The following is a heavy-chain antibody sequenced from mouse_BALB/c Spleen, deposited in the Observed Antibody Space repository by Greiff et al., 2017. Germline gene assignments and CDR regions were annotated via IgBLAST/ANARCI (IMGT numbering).Heavy chain of an antibody. Sequence: EVQLQQSGAELVKPGASVKLSCTASGFNIKDTYMHWVKQRPEQGLEWIGRIDPANGNTKYDPKFQGKATITADTSSNTAYLHLSSLTSEDTAVCYCASSSWSMDCWGQGTTVTVSS. CDR2: IDPANGNT. CDR1: GFNIKDTY. D-gene: IGHD6-1*01. CDR3: ASSSWSMDC. J-gene: IGHJ4*01. V-gene: IGHV14-3*02.